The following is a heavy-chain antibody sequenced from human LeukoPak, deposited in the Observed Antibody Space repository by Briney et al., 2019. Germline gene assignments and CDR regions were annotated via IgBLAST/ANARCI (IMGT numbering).Heavy chain of an antibody. V-gene: IGHV6-1*01. CDR2: TYYRSKWYN. J-gene: IGHJ4*02. CDR3: ASLLVAAPRTDFDY. CDR1: GDSVSSNSAA. D-gene: IGHD5-12*01. Sequence: SQTLSLTCAISGDSVSSNSAAWNWIRQSPSRGLEWLGRTYYRSKWYNDYAVSVKSRITINPDTSKNQFSLQLNSVTAADTAVYYCASLLVAAPRTDFDYWGQGTLVTVSS.